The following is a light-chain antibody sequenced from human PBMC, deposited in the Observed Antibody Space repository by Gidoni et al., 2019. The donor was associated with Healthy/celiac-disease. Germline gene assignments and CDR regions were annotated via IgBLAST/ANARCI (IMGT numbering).Light chain of an antibody. Sequence: DIVMTQSPLSLPVTPGEPASISCRSSQSLLHSNGYNYLDWYLQKPGQSPQLLIYLGSNRASGVPDRFSGSGSGTDFTLKISGVEAEDVGVYYCMQALQTPYTFXQXTKLEIK. CDR2: LGS. V-gene: IGKV2-28*01. J-gene: IGKJ2*01. CDR1: QSLLHSNGYNY. CDR3: MQALQTPYT.